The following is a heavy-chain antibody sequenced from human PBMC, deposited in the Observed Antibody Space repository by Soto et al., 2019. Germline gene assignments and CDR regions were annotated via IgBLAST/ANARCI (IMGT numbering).Heavy chain of an antibody. Sequence: EVQLVESGGCLVKPGGSLRLSCAAYDFTISNAWMNWVRQAPGKGLEWVGRIKTKTEGGATDYAAPLKGRFTISRDDSKNTLFLQMNSLKTEDTAVYYCTTGSVEGVWGQGATVTVSS. J-gene: IGHJ6*02. V-gene: IGHV3-15*07. CDR1: DFTISNAW. CDR3: TTGSVEGV. CDR2: IKTKTEGGAT. D-gene: IGHD2-15*01.